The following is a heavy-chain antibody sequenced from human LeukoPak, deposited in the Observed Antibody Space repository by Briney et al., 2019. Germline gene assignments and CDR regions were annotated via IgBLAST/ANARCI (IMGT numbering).Heavy chain of an antibody. CDR1: GFTFSGYD. CDR3: VKGGWFDD. J-gene: IGHJ4*02. D-gene: IGHD6-19*01. CDR2: ISQSGNDI. Sequence: GGPLRLSCAASGFTFSGYDMNWARQAPGTGAEWVAAISQSGNDIQYGDSVKGRFTISRDNSRDTLFLQMNALRVDDTAVYYCVKGGWFDDWGQGTLVTVSS. V-gene: IGHV3-23*05.